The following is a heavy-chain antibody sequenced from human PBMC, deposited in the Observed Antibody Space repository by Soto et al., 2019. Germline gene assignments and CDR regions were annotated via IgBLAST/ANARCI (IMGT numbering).Heavy chain of an antibody. CDR2: YDAAKDET. Sequence: ASVKVSCKVSGYTLRELSLHWVRQAPGKGLEWLAGYDAAKDETLYAQTVKGRITVTEDTSAVTAYMELRGLTFDDSAVYYCATGDQLSAEVTGISFSFWGQGTRVTVSS. CDR3: ATGDQLSAEVTGISFSF. V-gene: IGHV1-24*01. D-gene: IGHD2-21*02. CDR1: GYTLRELS. J-gene: IGHJ4*02.